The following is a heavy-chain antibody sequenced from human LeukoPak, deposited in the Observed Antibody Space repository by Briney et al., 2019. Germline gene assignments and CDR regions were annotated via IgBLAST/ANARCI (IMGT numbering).Heavy chain of an antibody. CDR1: GFTFSDYY. V-gene: IGHV3-11*01. CDR3: AKDYVGLAARPFG. J-gene: IGHJ4*02. Sequence: GGSLRLSCAASGFTFSDYYMSWIRQAPGKGLEWVSYISSSGSTIYYADSVKGRFTISRDNSKNTLYLQMNSLRAEDTAVYYCAKDYVGLAARPFGWGQGTLVTVSS. CDR2: ISSSGSTI. D-gene: IGHD6-6*01.